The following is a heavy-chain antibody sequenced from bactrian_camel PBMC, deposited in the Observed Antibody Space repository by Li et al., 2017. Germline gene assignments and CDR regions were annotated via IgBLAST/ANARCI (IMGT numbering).Heavy chain of an antibody. V-gene: IGHV3S53*01. D-gene: IGHD1*01. CDR3: AQGYDCDAASWPTRAFKY. Sequence: HVQLVESGGGSVQSGGSLRLSCAASGYIYDTYCMGWFRQAPGQEREGVAHIDSGGVAIYADSVKGRFTFRQDYAKNIQYLEMNSLKPEDTAMYYCAQGYDCDAASWPTRAFKYWGQGTQVTVS. CDR2: IDSGGVA. CDR1: GYIYDTYC. J-gene: IGHJ4*01.